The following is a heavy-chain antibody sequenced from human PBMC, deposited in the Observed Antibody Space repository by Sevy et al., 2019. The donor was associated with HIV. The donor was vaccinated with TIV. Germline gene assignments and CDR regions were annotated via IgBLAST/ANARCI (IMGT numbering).Heavy chain of an antibody. J-gene: IGHJ4*02. CDR2: ISGSGGST. CDR3: AKDPGIAVAGDYFDY. V-gene: IGHV3-23*01. D-gene: IGHD6-19*01. Sequence: GGSLRLSCAASGFTFSSYAMSWDRQAPGKGLEWVSAISGSGGSTYYADSVKGRFTISRDNSKNTLYLQMNSLRAEDTAVYYCAKDPGIAVAGDYFDYWGQGTLVTVSS. CDR1: GFTFSSYA.